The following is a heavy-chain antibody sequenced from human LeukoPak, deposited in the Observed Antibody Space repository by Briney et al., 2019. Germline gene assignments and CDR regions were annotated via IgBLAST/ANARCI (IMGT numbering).Heavy chain of an antibody. CDR1: GGSLSTYY. Sequence: PSETLSLTCTHPGGSLSTYYWSSIRPPARKGLEWIWRIYTSVITNHNPSLQSRVTMPSPTSMKQFPLKLSSVTAADTALYYCARDYYDYVWGSFRDPHWYFDLWGRGTLVTVSS. J-gene: IGHJ2*01. V-gene: IGHV4-4*07. D-gene: IGHD3-16*02. CDR2: IYTSVIT. CDR3: ARDYYDYVWGSFRDPHWYFDL.